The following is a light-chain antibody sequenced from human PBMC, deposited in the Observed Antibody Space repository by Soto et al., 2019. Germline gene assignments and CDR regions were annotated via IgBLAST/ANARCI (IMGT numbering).Light chain of an antibody. J-gene: IGKJ4*01. Sequence: IQLTQAPSSLSASVGDRVTVTCRSSQGISSYLGWYQQKPGKAPNLLIYDASTLHSGVPSRFSGGGSGTDFTLTISSLQPEDFATYYCQQVNVYPSTFGGGTKVDIK. CDR2: DAS. V-gene: IGKV1-9*01. CDR1: QGISSY. CDR3: QQVNVYPST.